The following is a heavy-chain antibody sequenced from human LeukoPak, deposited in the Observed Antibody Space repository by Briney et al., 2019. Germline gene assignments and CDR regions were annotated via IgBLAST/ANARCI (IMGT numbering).Heavy chain of an antibody. CDR1: GYTFTHYY. J-gene: IGHJ4*02. V-gene: IGHV1-2*02. D-gene: IGHD5-12*01. CDR2: INPNRGGT. Sequence: SVEVSCQPSGYTFTHYYIHWVRQPAGHGLGWRGWINPNRGGTNYLQKFQGRVTHTRDTHIKTAYIDLSQLRSGDTALHDCARVVAGVYWGEGALVTVS. CDR3: ARVVAGVY.